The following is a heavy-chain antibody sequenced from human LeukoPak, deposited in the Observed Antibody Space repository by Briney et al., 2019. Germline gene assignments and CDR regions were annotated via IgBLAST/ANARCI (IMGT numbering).Heavy chain of an antibody. V-gene: IGHV3-53*01. D-gene: IGHD1-14*01. CDR1: GFTVSYNY. Sequence: PGGSLRLPCAASGFTVSYNYMSWVRQAPGKGLEWVSIVYRGGSTYYADSVKGRFTISRDNSKNTLYLEMNSLRAEDTAIYYCARGGYNTSYYFDCWGQGTLVTVSS. CDR2: VYRGGST. CDR3: ARGGYNTSYYFDC. J-gene: IGHJ4*01.